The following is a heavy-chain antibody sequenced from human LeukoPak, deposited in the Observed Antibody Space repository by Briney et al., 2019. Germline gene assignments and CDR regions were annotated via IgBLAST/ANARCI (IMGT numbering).Heavy chain of an antibody. Sequence: GGSLRLSCAASGFTFSSYAMHWVRQAPGKGLEWAAVISYDGSNKYYADSVKGRFTISRDNSKNTLYLQTNSLRAEDTAVYYCARDRVGATDYFDYWGQGTLVTVSS. CDR3: ARDRVGATDYFDY. D-gene: IGHD1-26*01. V-gene: IGHV3-30-3*01. CDR1: GFTFSSYA. J-gene: IGHJ4*02. CDR2: ISYDGSNK.